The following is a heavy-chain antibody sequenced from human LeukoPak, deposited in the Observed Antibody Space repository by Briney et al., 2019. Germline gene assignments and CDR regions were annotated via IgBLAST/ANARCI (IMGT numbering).Heavy chain of an antibody. Sequence: PGGSLRLSCAASGFTFSSYSMNWVRQAPGKGLEWVSSISSSSSYIYYADSVKGRFTISRDNAKNSLYLQMNSLRAEDTAVYYCARAKERFKGIAAADAFDIWAKGQWSPSLQ. J-gene: IGHJ3*02. D-gene: IGHD6-13*01. CDR3: ARAKERFKGIAAADAFDI. CDR1: GFTFSSYS. CDR2: ISSSSSYI. V-gene: IGHV3-21*01.